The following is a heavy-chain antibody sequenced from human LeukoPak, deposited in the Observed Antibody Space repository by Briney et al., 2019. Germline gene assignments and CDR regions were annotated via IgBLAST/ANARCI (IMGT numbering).Heavy chain of an antibody. D-gene: IGHD1-26*01. J-gene: IGHJ6*03. V-gene: IGHV6-1*01. Sequence: SQTLSLTCAISGDSVSRNSAAWNWIRQSPSRGLEWLGRTYYRSKRYNDYAVSVKSRITINADTSKNQFSLQVNSVTPEDTAVYFCAGGSWDVVGATYHYYIDVWGKGTTVTVSS. CDR3: AGGSWDVVGATYHYYIDV. CDR1: GDSVSRNSAA. CDR2: TYYRSKRYN.